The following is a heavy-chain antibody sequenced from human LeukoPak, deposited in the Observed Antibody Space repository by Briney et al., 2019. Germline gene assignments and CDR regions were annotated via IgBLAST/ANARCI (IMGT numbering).Heavy chain of an antibody. J-gene: IGHJ6*03. V-gene: IGHV4-4*07. D-gene: IGHD1-26*01. CDR2: IYTSGST. CDR1: GGSISSYY. Sequence: SETLSLTCTVSGGSISSYYWSWIRQPAGKGLEWIGRIYTSGSTNYNPSLKSRVTMSVDTSKNQFSLKLSSGTAADTAVYYCARDKLVGATTSYYYMDVWGKGTTVTVSS. CDR3: ARDKLVGATTSYYYMDV.